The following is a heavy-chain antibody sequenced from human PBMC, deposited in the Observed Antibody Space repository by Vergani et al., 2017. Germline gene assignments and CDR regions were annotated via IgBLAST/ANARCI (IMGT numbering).Heavy chain of an antibody. Sequence: QVQLVESGGGVVQPGRSPRLSCAASGFTFNQYGMHWVRQAPGKGLEWVAVTWYDGNNKQYADSVKGRFTISRDNSKSTMYLQMNSLRDEDTGVYYCARDLRLLYNRFDPWGQGTLVTVSA. D-gene: IGHD1-14*01. V-gene: IGHV3-33*01. CDR2: TWYDGNNK. CDR1: GFTFNQYG. J-gene: IGHJ5*02. CDR3: ARDLRLLYNRFDP.